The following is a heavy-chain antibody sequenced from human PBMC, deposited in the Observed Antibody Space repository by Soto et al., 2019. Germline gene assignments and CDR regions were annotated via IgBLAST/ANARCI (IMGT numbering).Heavy chain of an antibody. V-gene: IGHV3-48*01. J-gene: IGHJ5*02. CDR3: ARGNWFDP. CDR1: GFTFSSYS. Sequence: GGSLRLSCAASGFTFSSYSMNRVRQAPGKGLEWVSYISSSSSTIYYADSVKGRFTISRDNAKNSLYLQMNSLRAEDTAVYYCARGNWFDPWGQGTLVTVSS. CDR2: ISSSSSTI.